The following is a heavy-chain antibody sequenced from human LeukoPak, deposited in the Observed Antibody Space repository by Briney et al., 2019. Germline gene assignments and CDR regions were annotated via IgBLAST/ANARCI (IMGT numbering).Heavy chain of an antibody. J-gene: IGHJ4*02. D-gene: IGHD3-10*01. CDR2: IYHSGST. CDR3: XXAPGVGRYYYGSGSYLGY. V-gene: IGHV4-4*02. Sequence: SGTLSLTCAVSGGSLSSSNWWSWVRQPPGKGLEWIGEIYHSGSTNYNPSLKGRVTISVDKSKNQFSLKLSSVTAADTAVYYCXXAPGVGRYYYGSGSYLGYWGQGTLVTVSS. CDR1: GGSLSSSNW.